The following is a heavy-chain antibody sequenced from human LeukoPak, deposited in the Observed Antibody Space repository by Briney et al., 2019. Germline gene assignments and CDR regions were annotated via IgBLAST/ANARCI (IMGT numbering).Heavy chain of an antibody. CDR2: IYYSGST. CDR1: GGSVSSGSYY. V-gene: IGHV4-61*01. Sequence: SETLSLTCTVSGGSVSSGSYYWSWIRQPPGKGLEWIGYIYYSGSTNYNPSLKSRVTISVDTSKNQFSLKLSSVTAADTAVYYCARADWNYVSVGDDRGQGTLVTVSS. CDR3: ARADWNYVSVGDD. J-gene: IGHJ4*02. D-gene: IGHD1-7*01.